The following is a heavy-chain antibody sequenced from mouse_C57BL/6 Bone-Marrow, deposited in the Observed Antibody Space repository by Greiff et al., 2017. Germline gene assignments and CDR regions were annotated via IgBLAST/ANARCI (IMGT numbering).Heavy chain of an antibody. CDR3: ARGYYYGSSWYFDV. CDR2: INYDGSST. D-gene: IGHD1-1*01. J-gene: IGHJ1*03. CDR1: GFTFSDYY. Sequence: VKLQESEGGLVQPGSSMKLSCTASGFTFSDYYMAWVRQVPEKGLEWVANINYDGSSTYYLDSLKSRFIISSDNAKNILYLQMSSLKSEDTATYYCARGYYYGSSWYFDVWGTGTTVTVSS. V-gene: IGHV5-16*01.